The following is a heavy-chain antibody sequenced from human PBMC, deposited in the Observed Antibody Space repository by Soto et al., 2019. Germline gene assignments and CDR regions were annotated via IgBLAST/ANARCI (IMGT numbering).Heavy chain of an antibody. CDR1: GFRFSDFA. Sequence: SLRLSCAASGFRFSDFAMHWVRQAPGKGLEWVAAISYDGSFTSYADSVKGRFTISRDSSKDTLYLQMTSLRAEDTAVYFCVRDFAVNCPVGVTHDWGQGTLVTVSS. CDR3: VRDFAVNCPVGVTHD. V-gene: IGHV3-30-3*01. J-gene: IGHJ4*02. CDR2: ISYDGSFT. D-gene: IGHD1-26*01.